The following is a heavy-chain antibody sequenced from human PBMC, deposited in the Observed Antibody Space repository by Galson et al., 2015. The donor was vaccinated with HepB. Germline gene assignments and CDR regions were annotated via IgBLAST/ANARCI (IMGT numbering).Heavy chain of an antibody. CDR2: IWYDGTNK. CDR1: GFTFSTYG. D-gene: IGHD4-23*01. V-gene: IGHV3-33*01. CDR3: ATEPRHNGGRFALDS. Sequence: SLRLSCAASGFTFSTYGLHWVRQAPGKGLEWVSVIWYDGTNKYYADSVKGRFTISRDNSKSTLYLQMNSLRAEDTAVYYCATEPRHNGGRFALDSWGQGTLVTVSS. J-gene: IGHJ4*02.